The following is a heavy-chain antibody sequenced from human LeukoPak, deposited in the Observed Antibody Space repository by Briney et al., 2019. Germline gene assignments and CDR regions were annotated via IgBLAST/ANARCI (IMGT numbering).Heavy chain of an antibody. CDR2: IIPIFGTA. CDR3: ARVLLSKGLTYYYYGMDV. D-gene: IGHD3-9*01. V-gene: IGHV1-69*13. CDR1: GGTFSSYA. Sequence: GASVKVSFKSSGGTFSSYAISWVRQAPGQGLEWMGGIIPIFGTANYAQKFQGRVTITADESTSTAYMELSSLRSEDTAVYYCARVLLSKGLTYYYYGMDVWGQGTTVTVSS. J-gene: IGHJ6*02.